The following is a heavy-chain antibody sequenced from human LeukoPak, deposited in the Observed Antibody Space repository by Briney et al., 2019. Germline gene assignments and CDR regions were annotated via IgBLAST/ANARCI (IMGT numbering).Heavy chain of an antibody. CDR1: GFTFDDYG. CDR2: ISWKSEII. D-gene: IGHD5-12*01. CDR3: AKGKDILATLSAFDI. V-gene: IGHV3-9*01. Sequence: PGGSLRLSCATSGFTFDDYGMHWVRQAPGKGLEWVSGISWKSEIIGYVDSVKGRFAISRDNAKNSLYLQMNSLRAEDTALYYCAKGKDILATLSAFDIWGQGTMVTVSA. J-gene: IGHJ3*02.